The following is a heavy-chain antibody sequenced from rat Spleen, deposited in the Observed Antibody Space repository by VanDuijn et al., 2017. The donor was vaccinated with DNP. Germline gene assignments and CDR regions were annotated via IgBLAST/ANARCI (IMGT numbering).Heavy chain of an antibody. Sequence: EVQLVESGGGLVQPGRSMKLSCAASGFTFNNYDMAWVRQAPTKGLEWVASISYEGSSTYYGDSVKGRFTISRDNAKSTLYLQMNSLRSEDTATYYCARHGRDTTGLGRWGQGVMVTVSS. D-gene: IGHD1-6*01. J-gene: IGHJ2*01. V-gene: IGHV5-22*01. CDR2: ISYEGSST. CDR3: ARHGRDTTGLGR. CDR1: GFTFNNYD.